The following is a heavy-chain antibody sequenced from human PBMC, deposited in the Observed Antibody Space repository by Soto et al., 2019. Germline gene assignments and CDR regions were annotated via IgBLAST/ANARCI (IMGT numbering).Heavy chain of an antibody. CDR3: ATADYGDYGGGYYFDY. CDR1: GYTFTSYD. CDR2: MNPNSGNT. J-gene: IGHJ4*02. V-gene: IGHV1-8*01. D-gene: IGHD4-17*01. Sequence: QVQLVQSGAEVKKPGASVKVSCKASGYTFTSYDINWVRQATGQGLEWMGWMNPNSGNTGYAQKFQGRVTMTRNTSISTAYLELSSLRSEDTAVYYCATADYGDYGGGYYFDYWGQGALVTVSS.